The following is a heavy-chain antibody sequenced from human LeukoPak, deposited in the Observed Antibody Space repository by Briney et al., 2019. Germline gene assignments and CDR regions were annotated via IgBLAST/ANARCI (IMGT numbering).Heavy chain of an antibody. D-gene: IGHD6-25*01. V-gene: IGHV4-59*08. CDR1: GGSISSYY. J-gene: IGHJ4*02. CDR2: IYYSGST. CDR3: ARHGRGDYFDY. Sequence: SETLSLTCTVSGGSISSYYWSWIRQPPGKGLEWIGYIYYSGSTNYNPSLKSRVTISVDTSKNQFSLKLSSVTAADTAVYYCARHGRGDYFDYWGQGTLVTVSS.